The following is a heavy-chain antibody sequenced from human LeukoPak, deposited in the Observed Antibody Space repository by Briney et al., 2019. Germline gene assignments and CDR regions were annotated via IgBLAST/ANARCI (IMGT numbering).Heavy chain of an antibody. J-gene: IGHJ4*02. Sequence: PSQTLSLTCTVSGGSISSGDCYWSWIRQPPGKGLEWIGYIYYSGSTYYNPSLKSRVTISVDTSKNQFSLKLSSVTAADTAVYYCARGDYGATNFDYWGQGTLVTVSS. D-gene: IGHD4-17*01. V-gene: IGHV4-30-4*01. CDR1: GGSISSGDCY. CDR3: ARGDYGATNFDY. CDR2: IYYSGST.